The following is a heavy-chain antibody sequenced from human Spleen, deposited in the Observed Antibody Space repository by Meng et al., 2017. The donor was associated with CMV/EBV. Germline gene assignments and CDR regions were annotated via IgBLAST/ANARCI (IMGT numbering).Heavy chain of an antibody. CDR1: GFTFSSYS. J-gene: IGHJ6*02. CDR2: ISSSSSTI. V-gene: IGHV3-48*04. D-gene: IGHD2-2*01. CDR3: ARDPSVATCYPAPACYLYGVDV. Sequence: GGSLRLSCAASGFTFSSYSMNWVRQAPGKGLEWVSYISSSSSTIYYADSVKGRFTISRDNAKNSLYLQMNSLRAEDTAVYYCARDPSVATCYPAPACYLYGVDVWGQGTTVTVSS.